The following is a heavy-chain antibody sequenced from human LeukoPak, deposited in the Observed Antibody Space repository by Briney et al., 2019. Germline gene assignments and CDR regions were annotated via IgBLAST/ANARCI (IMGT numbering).Heavy chain of an antibody. D-gene: IGHD3-9*01. Sequence: ASVKVSCKASGDTFTGYYMHWVRQAPGQGLEWMGWINPNSGGTNYAQKFQGRVTMTRDTSISTAYMELSRLRSDDTAVYYCARVVPYYDILTGYYSYYFDYWGQGTLVTVSS. J-gene: IGHJ4*02. CDR1: GDTFTGYY. V-gene: IGHV1-2*02. CDR3: ARVVPYYDILTGYYSYYFDY. CDR2: INPNSGGT.